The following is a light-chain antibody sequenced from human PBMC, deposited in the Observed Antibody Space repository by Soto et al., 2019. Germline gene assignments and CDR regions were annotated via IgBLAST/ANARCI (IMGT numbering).Light chain of an antibody. CDR2: DAS. Sequence: DIQMTQSPSTLSASVGDRVAITCRASQSISSWLAWYQQKPGKAPKLLIYDASSLESGVPSRFSSSGSGTEFTLTISSLQPDDFATYYCQHYNSYSEAFGQRTKVDI. CDR1: QSISSW. V-gene: IGKV1-5*01. CDR3: QHYNSYSEA. J-gene: IGKJ1*01.